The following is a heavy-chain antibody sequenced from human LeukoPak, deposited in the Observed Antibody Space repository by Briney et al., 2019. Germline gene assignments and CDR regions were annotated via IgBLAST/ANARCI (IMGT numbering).Heavy chain of an antibody. CDR3: AKDARRSSGWYFFDH. D-gene: IGHD6-19*01. V-gene: IGHV3-23*01. CDR1: GFTFSNLA. CDR2: ISDSGGTT. J-gene: IGHJ4*02. Sequence: GGSLRLSCAASGFTFSNLAMGWVRQAPGKGLEWVSVISDSGGTTYYADSVKGRFTISRDNSRNTLYLQMNSPRVEDTAVYYCAKDARRSSGWYFFDHWGQGTLVTVSS.